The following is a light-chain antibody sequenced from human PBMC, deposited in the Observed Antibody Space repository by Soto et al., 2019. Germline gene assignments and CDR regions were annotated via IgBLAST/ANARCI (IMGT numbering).Light chain of an antibody. CDR1: QTVDNF. CDR2: DAS. J-gene: IGKJ4*01. V-gene: IGKV3-20*01. Sequence: EIVLTQSPVIVSLSPGERATLSCRASQTVDNFLAWYQLKPGKAPRLLIYDASSRATGIPDRFSGGGSGTDFTLTISRLEPEDFAVYYCQQFSSYPLTFGGGTKVDIK. CDR3: QQFSSYPLT.